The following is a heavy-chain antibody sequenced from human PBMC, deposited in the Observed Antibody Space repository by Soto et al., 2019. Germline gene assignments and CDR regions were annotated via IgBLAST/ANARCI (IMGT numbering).Heavy chain of an antibody. CDR3: ARGWIGTTGYKPPFGY. V-gene: IGHV4-34*01. CDR1: GGAFSDHY. D-gene: IGHD3-9*01. Sequence: SETLSLTCAVYGGAFSDHYWSWIRQPPGKGPEWIGEINHTGIANYSPSLKSRLIISIDTSMNQFSLKLDSVTAADTAVYYCARGWIGTTGYKPPFGYWGQGTPVTVSS. J-gene: IGHJ4*02. CDR2: INHTGIA.